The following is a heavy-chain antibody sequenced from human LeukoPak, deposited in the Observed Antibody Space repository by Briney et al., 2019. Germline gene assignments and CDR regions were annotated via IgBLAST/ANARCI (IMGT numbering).Heavy chain of an antibody. CDR2: IKQDGSDK. CDR3: ASLKTTVDRAGDAYGI. V-gene: IGHV3-7*01. J-gene: IGHJ3*02. D-gene: IGHD4-11*01. CDR1: GLTFSSYW. Sequence: GGSLRLSCAASGLTFSSYWMSWVRQVPGKGLEWVANIKQDGSDKYYADSVKGRFTISRDNAKNSLYLQMNSLRAEDTAMYYCASLKTTVDRAGDAYGIWGQGTMVTVSS.